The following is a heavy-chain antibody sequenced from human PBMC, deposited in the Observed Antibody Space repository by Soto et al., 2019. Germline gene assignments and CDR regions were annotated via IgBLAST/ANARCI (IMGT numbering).Heavy chain of an antibody. D-gene: IGHD3-22*01. V-gene: IGHV1-18*01. Sequence: QVQLVQSGAEVKKPGASVMVSCKASVYTFTSYGISWVRPAPGQGLEWMGWISAYNGNTNYAQKLQGRITMTTDTATSTAYMELRSLRSDDTAVYYCARVKGSGYHNWFDPWGHGTLVTVSS. CDR2: ISAYNGNT. J-gene: IGHJ5*02. CDR1: VYTFTSYG. CDR3: ARVKGSGYHNWFDP.